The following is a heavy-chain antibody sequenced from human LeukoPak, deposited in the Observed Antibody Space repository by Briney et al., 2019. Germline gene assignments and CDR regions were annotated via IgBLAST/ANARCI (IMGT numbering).Heavy chain of an antibody. CDR1: GFTFGDYA. CDR2: IRSKAYGRTT. V-gene: IGHV3-49*04. Sequence: GGSLRLSCTASGFTFGDYAMSWVRQAPGKGLEWVGFIRSKAYGRTTEYAASVKGRFTISRDDSKSIAYLQMNSLKTEDTAVYYCILRENRLSIDYWGQGTLVTVSS. J-gene: IGHJ4*02. CDR3: ILRENRLSIDY. D-gene: IGHD2/OR15-2a*01.